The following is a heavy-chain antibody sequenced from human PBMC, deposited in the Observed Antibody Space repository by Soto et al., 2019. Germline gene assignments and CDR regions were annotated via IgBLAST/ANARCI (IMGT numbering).Heavy chain of an antibody. CDR3: ARASSGSYHYNWFDP. J-gene: IGHJ5*02. V-gene: IGHV4-34*01. CDR2: INHSGST. Sequence: SETLSLTCAVYGGSFSGYYWSWIRQPPGKGLEWIGEINHSGSTNYNPSLKSRVTISVDTSKNQFSLKLSSVTAADTAVYYCARASSGSYHYNWFDPWGQGTLVTVSS. CDR1: GGSFSGYY. D-gene: IGHD3-10*01.